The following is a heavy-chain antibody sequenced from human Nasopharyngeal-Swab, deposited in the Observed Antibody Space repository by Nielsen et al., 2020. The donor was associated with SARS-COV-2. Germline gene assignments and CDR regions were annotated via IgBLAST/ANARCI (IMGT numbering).Heavy chain of an antibody. J-gene: IGHJ4*02. D-gene: IGHD3-10*01. V-gene: IGHV3-23*01. CDR1: GFTFSTYA. CDR2: ISGSGGSA. CDR3: AKDGRYYASGSHPFDY. Sequence: GESLKISCVASGFTFSTYAMSWVRKAPGKVLDWVSAISGSGGSAYYADSVKGRFTISRDNSKNTVYLQMNTLRAEDTAVYYCAKDGRYYASGSHPFDYWGQGTLVTVSS.